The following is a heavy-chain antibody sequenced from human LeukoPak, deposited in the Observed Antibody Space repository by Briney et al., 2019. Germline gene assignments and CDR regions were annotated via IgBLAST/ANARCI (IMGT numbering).Heavy chain of an antibody. D-gene: IGHD3-22*01. CDR2: INPSGGST. Sequence: ASVKVSCKASGYTFTGYYMHWVRQAPGQGLEWMGIINPSGGSTSYAQKFQGRVTMTRDTSTSTVYMELSSLRSEDTAVYYCARDCCSSGYSPWFDPWGQGTLVTVSS. CDR3: ARDCCSSGYSPWFDP. J-gene: IGHJ5*02. V-gene: IGHV1-46*01. CDR1: GYTFTGYY.